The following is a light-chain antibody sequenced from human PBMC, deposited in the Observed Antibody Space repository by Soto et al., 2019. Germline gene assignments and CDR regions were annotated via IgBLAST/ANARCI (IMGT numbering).Light chain of an antibody. CDR3: HLYDTSPPVT. CDR1: QSVSSSY. CDR2: GAS. V-gene: IGKV3-20*01. J-gene: IGKJ5*01. Sequence: LTQSPGTLSLSPGERATLSCRASQSVSSSYLAWYQQKPGQAPRLLIYGASSRATGIPDRFSGSGSGTDFTLTISRLEPEDFAMYYCHLYDTSPPVTFGQGTRLEIK.